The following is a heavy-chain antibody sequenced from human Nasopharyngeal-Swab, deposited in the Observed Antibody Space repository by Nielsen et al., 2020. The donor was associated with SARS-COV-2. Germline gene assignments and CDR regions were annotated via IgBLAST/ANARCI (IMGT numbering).Heavy chain of an antibody. D-gene: IGHD3-16*01. CDR3: ATQRGRYYFDY. Sequence: SETLSLTCTVSGGSISSSSYYWDWIRQPPGKGLEWIGSIYYSGSTYYNPSLKSRVTISVDTSKNQFSLKLSSVTAADTAVYYCATQRGRYYFDYWGQGTLVTVSS. V-gene: IGHV4-39*07. CDR1: GGSISSSSYY. CDR2: IYYSGST. J-gene: IGHJ4*02.